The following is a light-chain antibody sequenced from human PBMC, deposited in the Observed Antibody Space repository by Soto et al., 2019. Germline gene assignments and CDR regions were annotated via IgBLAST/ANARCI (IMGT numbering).Light chain of an antibody. CDR1: QSVSSN. V-gene: IGKV3-15*01. CDR3: QQYYTWPIT. CDR2: GAS. J-gene: IGKJ4*01. Sequence: EIVMTQSPTTLSLSPGERATLSCRASQSVSSNLAWYQQKPGQAPRLLISGASTGATGIPARFSGSGSGTEFTLTISSLQSEDCAIYYCQQYYTWPITFGGGTKVDI.